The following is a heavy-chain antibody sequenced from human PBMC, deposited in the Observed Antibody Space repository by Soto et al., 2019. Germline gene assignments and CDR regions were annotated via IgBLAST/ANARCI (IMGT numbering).Heavy chain of an antibody. Sequence: ASETLSLTCSVSGGSINSYWWSWIRQPAGKGLEWIGRVYSSGTTDYNPSLNSRATMSVETSKNQFSLKLSSVTAADTAVYYCARDIGSFAYGEGYCRQGIQVTVSS. CDR3: ARDIGSFAYGEGY. D-gene: IGHD3-10*01. V-gene: IGHV4-4*07. J-gene: IGHJ4*02. CDR1: GGSINSYW. CDR2: VYSSGTT.